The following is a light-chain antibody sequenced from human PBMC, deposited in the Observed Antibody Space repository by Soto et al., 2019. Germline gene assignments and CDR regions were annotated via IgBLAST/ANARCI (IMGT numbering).Light chain of an antibody. J-gene: IGKJ2*01. CDR1: QSVSSY. CDR2: DAS. Sequence: EIVLTQSPATLSLSPGERATLSCRASQSVSSYLAWYQQKPGQAPRLLIYDASNRATGIPARFSGSGSGTXXXLTISSLEPEDFAVYYCQQRSNWPLMYTFGQGTKLEIK. CDR3: QQRSNWPLMYT. V-gene: IGKV3-11*01.